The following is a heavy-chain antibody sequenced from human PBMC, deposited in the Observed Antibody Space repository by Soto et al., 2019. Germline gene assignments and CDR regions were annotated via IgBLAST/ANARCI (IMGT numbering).Heavy chain of an antibody. V-gene: IGHV1-2*04. J-gene: IGHJ6*02. CDR1: GYSFTDHY. CDR2: INPNTRVT. Sequence: QAQLVQSGADVKKPGASVKVSCKASGYSFTDHYMHWVLQAPGQGLEWLGWINPNTRVTHLAQKLKGWVTMTRDNANNTAYMELTSLKSDDTAFYYCVRAPDVLRYGFDVWGQGTTVTVSS. CDR3: VRAPDVLRYGFDV. D-gene: IGHD2-15*01.